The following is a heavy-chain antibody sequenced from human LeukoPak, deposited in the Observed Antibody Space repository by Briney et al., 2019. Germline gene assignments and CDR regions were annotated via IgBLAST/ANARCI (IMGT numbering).Heavy chain of an antibody. V-gene: IGHV3-23*01. D-gene: IGHD6-13*01. CDR2: ISGSGGST. J-gene: IGHJ4*02. CDR3: AKVGSSWYIYTYYFDY. CDR1: GFTFSSYA. Sequence: GGSLRLSSAASGFTFSSYAMSWVRQAPGKGLEWVSAISGSGGSTYYADSVKGRFTISRDNSKNTLYLQMNSLRAEDTAVYYCAKVGSSWYIYTYYFDYWGQGTLVTVSS.